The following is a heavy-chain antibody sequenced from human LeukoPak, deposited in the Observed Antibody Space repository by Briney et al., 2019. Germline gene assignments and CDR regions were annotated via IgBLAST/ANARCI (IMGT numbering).Heavy chain of an antibody. CDR2: IKQDGSVK. CDR3: ARIGYSSSSLDF. D-gene: IGHD6-6*01. V-gene: IGHV3-7*03. CDR1: GFTFTNYW. J-gene: IGHJ4*02. Sequence: GGSLRLSCAASGFTFTNYWMTWVRQAPGKGLEWVANIKQDGSVKCYVDSVKGRFTISRDNAKNSLYLQMNSLRAEDTAVYNCARIGYSSSSLDFWGRGTLVTVSS.